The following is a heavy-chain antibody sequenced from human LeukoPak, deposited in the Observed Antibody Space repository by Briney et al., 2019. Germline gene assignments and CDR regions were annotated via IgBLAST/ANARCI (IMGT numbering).Heavy chain of an antibody. Sequence: GGSLRLSCAASGFTFSSYAMSWVRQAPGKGLEWVSSISSSGGTTYYADSVKGRFTISRDYSKNTLYLQMNSLRAEDTALYYCAKDGMYSSSSSYYFDYWGPGTLVTVSS. J-gene: IGHJ4*02. CDR3: AKDGMYSSSSSYYFDY. CDR2: ISSSGGTT. CDR1: GFTFSSYA. V-gene: IGHV3-23*01. D-gene: IGHD6-6*01.